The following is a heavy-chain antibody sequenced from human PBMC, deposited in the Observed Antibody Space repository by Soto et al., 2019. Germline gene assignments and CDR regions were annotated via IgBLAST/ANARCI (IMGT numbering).Heavy chain of an antibody. CDR1: GYSFTNYW. J-gene: IGHJ4*02. V-gene: IGHV5-51*01. CDR3: ARQQLVPDF. D-gene: IGHD1-1*01. CDR2: IYPSDSET. Sequence: GESLKISCQGSGYSFTNYWTAWVRQMPGKGLEWMGSIYPSDSETRYSPAFQGQVAFSADKSINSIYLQWNSLKPSDSAIYYCARQQLVPDFWGQGTLVT.